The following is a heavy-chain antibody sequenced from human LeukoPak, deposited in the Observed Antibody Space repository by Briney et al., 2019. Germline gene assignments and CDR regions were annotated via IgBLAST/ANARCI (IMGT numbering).Heavy chain of an antibody. CDR1: GYTFTGYY. CDR2: INPNSGGT. CDR3: ARGGMFSSSWCDY. D-gene: IGHD6-13*01. J-gene: IGHJ4*02. Sequence: ASLKVSCKTSGYTFTGYYMHWVRQAPGQALEWMGWINPNSGGTNYAQKFQGRVTMTRDTSISTAYMEPSSLRSDDTAVYYCARGGMFSSSWCDYWGQGTLVTVSS. V-gene: IGHV1-2*02.